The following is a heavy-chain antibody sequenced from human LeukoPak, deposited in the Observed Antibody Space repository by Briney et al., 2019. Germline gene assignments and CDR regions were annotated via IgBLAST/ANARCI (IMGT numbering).Heavy chain of an antibody. CDR3: AKSGLGDSFEEDAFDI. CDR1: GFIFSSYG. V-gene: IGHV3-23*01. J-gene: IGHJ3*02. Sequence: PGGTLRLSCAASGFIFSSYGMSWVRQAPGKGLEWVAAISGSGGSTYYADSVKGRFTISRDNSKNTLYMQMNGLRAEDTAVYYCAKSGLGDSFEEDAFDIWGQGTMVTVSS. D-gene: IGHD3-16*01. CDR2: ISGSGGST.